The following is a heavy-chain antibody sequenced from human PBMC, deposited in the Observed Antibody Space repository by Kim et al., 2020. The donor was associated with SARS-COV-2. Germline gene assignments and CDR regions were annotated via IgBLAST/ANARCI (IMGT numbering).Heavy chain of an antibody. D-gene: IGHD3-16*01. J-gene: IGHJ3*02. CDR2: INPNSGGT. Sequence: ASVKVSCKASGYTFIGFYMHWVRQAPGQGLEWMGRINPNSGGTKYAQKFQGRVTMTRDTSISTAYMELSSLRSDDTVVYYCSRGHRGSSNDTSGDAFDIW. V-gene: IGHV1-2*05. CDR1: GYTFIGFY. CDR3: SRGHRGSSNDTSGDAFDI.